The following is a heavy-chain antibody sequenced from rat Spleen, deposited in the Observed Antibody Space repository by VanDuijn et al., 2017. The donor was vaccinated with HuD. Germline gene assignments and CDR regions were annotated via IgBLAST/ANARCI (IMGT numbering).Heavy chain of an antibody. CDR3: ARLGGLRNWFAY. CDR2: ISYDGSST. D-gene: IGHD4-3*01. J-gene: IGHJ3*01. CDR1: GFTFSDYN. Sequence: EVQLAESGGGLVQPGRSLKLSCSASGFTFSDYNMAWVRQAPKKGREWVATISYDGSSTYYRDSVKGRFIISRDNAKSTLYLQMDNLRSEDTATYFCARLGGLRNWFAYWGQGTLVTVSS. V-gene: IGHV5-7*01.